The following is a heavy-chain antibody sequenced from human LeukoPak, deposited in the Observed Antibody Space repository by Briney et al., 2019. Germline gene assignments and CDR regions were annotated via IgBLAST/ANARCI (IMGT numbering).Heavy chain of an antibody. J-gene: IGHJ4*02. V-gene: IGHV1-46*01. CDR2: INPSGGST. Sequence: ASVKVSCKASGYTFTSYYMHWVRQAPGQGLEWMGIINPSGGSTSYAQKFQGRVTMTRDTSTSTVYMELSSLRSEDTAVYYCDCSGGSCYVRGYWGQGTLVTVSS. CDR1: GYTFTSYY. D-gene: IGHD2-15*01. CDR3: DCSGGSCYVRGY.